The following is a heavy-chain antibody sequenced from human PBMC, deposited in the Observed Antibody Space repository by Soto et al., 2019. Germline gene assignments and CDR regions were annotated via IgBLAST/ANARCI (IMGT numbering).Heavy chain of an antibody. J-gene: IGHJ4*02. V-gene: IGHV4-34*01. CDR1: GGSFSGYY. CDR3: ASIPWFGGYY. CDR2: INHSGST. Sequence: PSETLSLTCAVYGGSFSGYYWSWIRQPPGKGLEWIGEINHSGSTNYNPSLKSRVTISVDTSKNQFSLKLSSVTAADTAVYYYASIPWFGGYYWGQGTLVTVSS. D-gene: IGHD3-10*01.